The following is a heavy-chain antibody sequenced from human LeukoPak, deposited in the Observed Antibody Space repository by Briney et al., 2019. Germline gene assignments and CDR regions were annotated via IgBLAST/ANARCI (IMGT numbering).Heavy chain of an antibody. CDR3: AKSLAARWVIDY. V-gene: IGHV3-23*01. CDR1: GFTFSNYA. Sequence: GGPLRLSCTASGFTFSNYAMHWVPQSPGKALEWVSGITDSGGSTYYADSVKVRFPISRDNSENTLYLQMNTLRAEDTAIYFCAKSLAARWVIDYWGQGALVTVSS. CDR2: ITDSGGST. J-gene: IGHJ4*02. D-gene: IGHD6-25*01.